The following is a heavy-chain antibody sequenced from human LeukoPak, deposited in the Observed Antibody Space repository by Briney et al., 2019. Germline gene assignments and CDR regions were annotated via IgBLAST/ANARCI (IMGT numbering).Heavy chain of an antibody. Sequence: SETLSLTCAVYGGSFGGYYWSWIRQPPGKGLEWIGEINHSGSTNYNPSLKSRVTISVDTSKNQFSLKLSSVTAADTAVYYCATPYGSYYNAEYFQHWGQGTLVTVSS. J-gene: IGHJ1*01. CDR1: GGSFGGYY. D-gene: IGHD1-26*01. V-gene: IGHV4-34*01. CDR3: ATPYGSYYNAEYFQH. CDR2: INHSGST.